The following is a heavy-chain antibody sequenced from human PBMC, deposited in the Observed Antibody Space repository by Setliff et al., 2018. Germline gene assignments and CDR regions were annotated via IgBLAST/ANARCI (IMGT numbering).Heavy chain of an antibody. J-gene: IGHJ5*01. CDR3: ARDLGNWFDS. V-gene: IGHV4-59*01. CDR2: VYYSGTA. Sequence: SETLSLTCTVSDGSLSTYYWSWIRQPPGKGLEFIGYVYYSGTANYSPSLRSRLTISVDTSKNQFSLKLRSVTAEDTAVYYCARDLGNWFDSWGQGTVVTVSS. CDR1: DGSLSTYY. D-gene: IGHD3-16*01.